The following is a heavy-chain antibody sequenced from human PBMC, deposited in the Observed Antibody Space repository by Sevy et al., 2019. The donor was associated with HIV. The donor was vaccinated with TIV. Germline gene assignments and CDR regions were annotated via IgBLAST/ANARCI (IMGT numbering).Heavy chain of an antibody. V-gene: IGHV3-23*01. D-gene: IGHD3-22*01. CDR1: GVTFSIYA. CDR3: AKDSGISAQIVVALRY. Sequence: GGSLRLSCADSGVTFSIYAMSWVRQAPGKGLEWVSTISGHGGSTYYARAVKGRFTISRDNSKKMVYLQMNSLRAEDTAVYYCAKDSGISAQIVVALRYWGQGTQVTVSS. CDR2: ISGHGGST. J-gene: IGHJ4*02.